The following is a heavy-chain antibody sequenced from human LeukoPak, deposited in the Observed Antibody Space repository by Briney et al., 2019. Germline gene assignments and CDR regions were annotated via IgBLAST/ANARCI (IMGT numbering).Heavy chain of an antibody. CDR2: INPNSGGT. J-gene: IGHJ4*02. CDR1: GYTFTGYY. CDR3: AVYGSGSYYKGYYFDY. Sequence: GASVKVSCKASGYTFTGYYMHWVRQAPGQGLEWMGWINPNSGGTNYAQKFQGRVTMTRDTSISTAYMELSRLRSDDPAVYYCAVYGSGSYYKGYYFDYWGQGTPVTVSS. V-gene: IGHV1-2*02. D-gene: IGHD3-10*01.